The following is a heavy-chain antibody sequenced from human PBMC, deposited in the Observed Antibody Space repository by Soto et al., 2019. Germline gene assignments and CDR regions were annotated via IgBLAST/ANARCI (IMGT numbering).Heavy chain of an antibody. CDR1: GFTFSSSA. V-gene: IGHV3-23*01. CDR3: ATDWDYVWWNYRPYYFGY. CDR2: ISRSGAAT. D-gene: IGHD3-16*01. Sequence: EVQLLDSGGGLVQPGGSLRLSCAASGFTFSSSAMSWVRQAPGKGLEWVSAISRSGAATNYADSVKGRFTISRDNSKSTLYLQMNSLRAEDTAVYYCATDWDYVWWNYRPYYFGYWGQGTLVTVSS. J-gene: IGHJ4*02.